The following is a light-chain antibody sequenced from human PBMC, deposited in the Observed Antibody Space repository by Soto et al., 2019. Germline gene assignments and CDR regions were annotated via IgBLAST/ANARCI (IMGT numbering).Light chain of an antibody. V-gene: IGKV3-11*01. CDR2: DAS. J-gene: IGKJ2*01. CDR3: QQRRNWPLYT. CDR1: QSVSSY. Sequence: EIVLTQSPATLSLSPGERATLSCRASQSVSSYLAWYQQKPGQAPRLLIYDASNRATGIPARLSGSGSGTDFTLTISSLGPEDFAVYYCQQRRNWPLYTFGQGTKLEIK.